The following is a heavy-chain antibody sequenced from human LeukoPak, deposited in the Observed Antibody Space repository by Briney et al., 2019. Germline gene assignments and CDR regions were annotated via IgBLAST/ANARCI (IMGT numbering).Heavy chain of an antibody. CDR1: GFTFDDYA. V-gene: IGHV3-9*01. J-gene: IGHJ4*02. Sequence: GGSLRLSCAASGFTFDDYAMHWVRHAPGKGLEWVSGINWSSGSIGYAASVKGRFTISRDNAKNSLYLQMNSLRAEDTALYYCAKGIKMTVAGLPDYWGQGTLVTVSS. CDR2: INWSSGSI. CDR3: AKGIKMTVAGLPDY. D-gene: IGHD6-19*01.